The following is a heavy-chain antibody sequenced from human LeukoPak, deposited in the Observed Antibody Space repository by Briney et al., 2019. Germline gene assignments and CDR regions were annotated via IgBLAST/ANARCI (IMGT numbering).Heavy chain of an antibody. V-gene: IGHV3-30*18. CDR2: IAYDGSIT. Sequence: GGSLRLSCAVSGFTFSNYGMHWVRQAPGKGLKWVAFIAYDGSITYYADSLKGRYNISRDNSKNTLSLQMSSLGPEDTAVYYCVKDGGRWSFDHWGQGMLVTVSS. CDR1: GFTFSNYG. D-gene: IGHD6-13*01. J-gene: IGHJ4*02. CDR3: VKDGGRWSFDH.